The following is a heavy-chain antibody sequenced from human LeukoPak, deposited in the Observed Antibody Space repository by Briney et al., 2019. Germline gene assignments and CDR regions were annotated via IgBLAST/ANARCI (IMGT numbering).Heavy chain of an antibody. CDR2: ISSSSSYI. V-gene: IGHV3-21*01. D-gene: IGHD3-10*01. J-gene: IGHJ4*02. CDR1: GFTFSSYS. CDR3: ARDQPYYYGSGSYPSSFDY. Sequence: GGSLRLSCAASGFTFSSYSMNGVRQAPGRGLEGVSSISSSSSYIYYADSVKGRFTISRDNAKNSLYLQMNSLRAEDTAVYYCARDQPYYYGSGSYPSSFDYWGQGTLVTVSS.